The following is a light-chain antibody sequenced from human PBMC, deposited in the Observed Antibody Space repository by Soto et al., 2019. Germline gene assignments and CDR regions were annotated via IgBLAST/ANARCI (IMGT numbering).Light chain of an antibody. Sequence: DIQMTQAPSTLSPSVGDRVTITCRAGRSISDWLAWYQQKPGKAPELLIFDASSLKSGVPSRFSGSGSGTEFTLTISRLQPDDVATYYCLQYSSHSWTFGQGTKVDIK. CDR2: DAS. V-gene: IGKV1-5*01. CDR1: RSISDW. J-gene: IGKJ1*01. CDR3: LQYSSHSWT.